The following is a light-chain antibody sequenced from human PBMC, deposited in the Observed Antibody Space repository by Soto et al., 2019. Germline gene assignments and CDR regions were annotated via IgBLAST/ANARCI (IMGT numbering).Light chain of an antibody. CDR3: QQNNKWPPVT. V-gene: IGKV3-15*01. CDR1: QTISND. J-gene: IGKJ4*01. Sequence: VMTQSPATVSVSPGEGVTLSCRASQTISNDLAWYQQKPGQAPRLLIYGASTRATGVPARFSGGGSGTEFTLTISSLQSEDFAFYYCQQNNKWPPVTFGGGTKV. CDR2: GAS.